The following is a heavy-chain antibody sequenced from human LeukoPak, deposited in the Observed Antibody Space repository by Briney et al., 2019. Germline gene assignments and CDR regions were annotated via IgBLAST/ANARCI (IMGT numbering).Heavy chain of an antibody. CDR1: GFTFSNHW. V-gene: IGHV3-74*01. CDR2: INRGGSRT. J-gene: IGHJ4*02. CDR3: ARGGSDTAMAHDY. D-gene: IGHD5-18*01. Sequence: GGSLRLSCAASGFTFSNHWMHWVRQAPGKGLMWVSRINRGGSRTDYADSVKGRFTISRDDAKNTLYLQLNSPRAEDTAVYFCARGGSDTAMAHDYWGQGTLVTVSS.